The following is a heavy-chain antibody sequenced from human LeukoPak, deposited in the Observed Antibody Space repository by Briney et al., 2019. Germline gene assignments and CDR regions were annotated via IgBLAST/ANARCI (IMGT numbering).Heavy chain of an antibody. CDR3: TRRGSGNGGTYAGMDV. D-gene: IGHD1-26*01. Sequence: SETLSLTCTLSGGSISSDVHYWDWIRQARGEGLEWIGRLLYNGNTWYNPSLESRVTISVDTSENQFSLRLTSVNAADTALYFCTRRGSGNGGTYAGMDVWGPGTSVTVSS. V-gene: IGHV4-39*01. J-gene: IGHJ6*02. CDR2: LLYNGNT. CDR1: GGSISSDVHY.